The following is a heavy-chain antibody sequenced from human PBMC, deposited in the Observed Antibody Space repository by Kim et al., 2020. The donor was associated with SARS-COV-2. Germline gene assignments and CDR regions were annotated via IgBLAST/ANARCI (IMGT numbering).Heavy chain of an antibody. V-gene: IGHV1-69*02. D-gene: IGHD5-12*01. Sequence: IANYAQKFQGRVTITADKSTSTAYMELSSLRSEDTAVYYCRLRPDDAFDIWGQGTMVTVSS. CDR2: IA. CDR3: RLRPDDAFDI. J-gene: IGHJ3*02.